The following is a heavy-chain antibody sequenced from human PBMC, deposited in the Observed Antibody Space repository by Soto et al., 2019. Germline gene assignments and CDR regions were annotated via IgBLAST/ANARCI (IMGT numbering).Heavy chain of an antibody. V-gene: IGHV1-69*02. CDR2: IIPILGIA. CDR1: GGTFSSYT. D-gene: IGHD3-10*01. Sequence: GASVKVSCKASGGTFSSYTISWVRQAPGQGLEWMGRIIPILGIANYAQKFQGRVTITADKSTSTAYMELSSLRSEDTAVYYCACGSGSYYPVYFDYWGQGTLVTVSS. CDR3: ACGSGSYYPVYFDY. J-gene: IGHJ4*02.